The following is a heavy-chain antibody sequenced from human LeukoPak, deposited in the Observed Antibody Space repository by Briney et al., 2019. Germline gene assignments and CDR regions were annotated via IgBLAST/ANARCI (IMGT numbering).Heavy chain of an antibody. CDR1: GFTFDDYA. V-gene: IGHV3-9*01. J-gene: IGHJ5*02. D-gene: IGHD2-2*01. Sequence: GRSLRLSCAASGFTFDDYAMHWVRHAPGRGLEWVSGISWNSGSIGYADSVKGRFTISRDNAKNSLYLQMNSLRAEDTALYYCAKGRDKYQLLSKNWFDPWGQGTLVTVSS. CDR2: ISWNSGSI. CDR3: AKGRDKYQLLSKNWFDP.